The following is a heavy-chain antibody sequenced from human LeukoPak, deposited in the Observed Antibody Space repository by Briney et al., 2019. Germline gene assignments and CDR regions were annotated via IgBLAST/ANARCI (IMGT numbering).Heavy chain of an antibody. CDR1: GFSFRNAW. V-gene: IGHV3-15*01. Sequence: GGSLRLSCAASGFSFRNAWMSWVRQAPGKGLEWVGRIKSKTDGGTTDYAAPVKGRFTISRDDSKNTLYLQMNSLKTEDTAVYYCTTVRNCGGDCSDAFDIWGQGTMVTVSS. J-gene: IGHJ3*02. CDR2: IKSKTDGGTT. D-gene: IGHD2-21*02. CDR3: TTVRNCGGDCSDAFDI.